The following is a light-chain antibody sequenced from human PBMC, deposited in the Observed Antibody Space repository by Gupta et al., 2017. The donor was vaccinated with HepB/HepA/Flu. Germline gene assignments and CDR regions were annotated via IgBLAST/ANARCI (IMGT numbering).Light chain of an antibody. Sequence: SYELTQPPSVSVSPGQTARITCAGDALPKQYAYWYQQKPGQAPVLVIYKDSERPSGIPERFSGSSSGKTVTLTISGVQAEDEADYYCQSGDSSGTYVVFGGGTKLTVL. V-gene: IGLV3-25*03. J-gene: IGLJ2*01. CDR3: QSGDSSGTYVV. CDR1: ALPKQY. CDR2: KDS.